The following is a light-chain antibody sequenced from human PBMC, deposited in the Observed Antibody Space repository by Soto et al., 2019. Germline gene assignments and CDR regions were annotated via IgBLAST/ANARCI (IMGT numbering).Light chain of an antibody. J-gene: IGLJ2*01. Sequence: QSALTQPPSVSGSPGQSVTISCTGTSSDVGSYNRVSWYQQPPGTAPKLMIYEVSNRPSGVPDRFSGSKSGNTASLTISGLQAEDEADYYCSSYTSSSTYVVFGGGTSSPS. CDR2: EVS. V-gene: IGLV2-18*02. CDR3: SSYTSSSTYVV. CDR1: SSDVGSYNR.